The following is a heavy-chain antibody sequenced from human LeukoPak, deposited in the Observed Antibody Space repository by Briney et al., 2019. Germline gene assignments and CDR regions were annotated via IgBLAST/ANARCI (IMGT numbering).Heavy chain of an antibody. V-gene: IGHV4-39*01. D-gene: IGHD2-21*01. CDR1: GGSISSYY. J-gene: IGHJ4*02. CDR3: ARSVHISAPFDV. CDR2: IYYSGST. Sequence: ETLSLTCTVSGGSISSYYWGWIRQPPGKGLEWIGNIYYSGSTYYNPSLKSRVTISVDTSKNQFSLKLNSVTAADTAVYYCARSVHISAPFDVWGQGTLVTVSS.